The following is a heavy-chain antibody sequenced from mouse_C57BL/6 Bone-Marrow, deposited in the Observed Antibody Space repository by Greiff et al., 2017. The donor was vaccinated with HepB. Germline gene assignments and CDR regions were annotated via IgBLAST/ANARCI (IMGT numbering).Heavy chain of an antibody. CDR1: GYTFTSYW. CDR3: ARPPYYGSRYWYFDV. J-gene: IGHJ1*03. D-gene: IGHD1-1*01. CDR2: IDPSDSET. Sequence: QVQLQQPGAELVRPGSSVKLSCKASGYTFTSYWMHWVKQRPIQGLEWIGNIDPSDSETHYNQKFKDKATLTVDKSSSTAYMQLSSLTSEDSAVYYCARPPYYGSRYWYFDVWGTGTTVTDSS. V-gene: IGHV1-52*01.